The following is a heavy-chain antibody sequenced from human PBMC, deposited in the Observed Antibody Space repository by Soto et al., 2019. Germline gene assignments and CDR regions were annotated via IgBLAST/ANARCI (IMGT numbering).Heavy chain of an antibody. CDR2: INPNSGGT. CDR3: ARGYSYGSYYFDY. J-gene: IGHJ4*02. V-gene: IGHV1-2*04. D-gene: IGHD5-18*01. Sequence: ASVKVSCKASGYTFTGYYMHWVRQAPGQGLEWMGWINPNSGGTNYAQKFQGWVIMTRDTSISTAYMELSRLRSDDTAVYYCARGYSYGSYYFDYWGQGTLVTVSS. CDR1: GYTFTGYY.